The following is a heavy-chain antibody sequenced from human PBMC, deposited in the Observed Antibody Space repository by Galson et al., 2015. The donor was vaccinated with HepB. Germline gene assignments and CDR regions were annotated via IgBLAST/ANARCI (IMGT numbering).Heavy chain of an antibody. Sequence: SLRLSCAASGFTFSSYSMNWVRQAPGKGLEWVSSISSSSSYIYYADSVKGRFTISRDNAKNSLYLQMNSLRAEDTAVYYCARGLAEYYYDSSGLPTQYYFDYWGQGTLVTVSS. J-gene: IGHJ4*02. CDR2: ISSSSSYI. V-gene: IGHV3-21*01. D-gene: IGHD3-22*01. CDR3: ARGLAEYYYDSSGLPTQYYFDY. CDR1: GFTFSSYS.